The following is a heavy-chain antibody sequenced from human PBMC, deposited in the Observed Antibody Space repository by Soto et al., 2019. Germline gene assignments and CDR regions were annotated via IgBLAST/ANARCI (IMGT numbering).Heavy chain of an antibody. CDR1: GYTFTSYG. V-gene: IGHV1-18*01. D-gene: IGHD3-16*01. J-gene: IGHJ6*02. Sequence: ASVKVSCKTFGYTFTSYGIGWARQAPGQGLEWMGWINTYNGNTNYAQNLQGRVTLTTDTSTSTAYMELRSLRSNDTAIYYCAMVDVYVTPSPQDVWGQGTPVTVSS. CDR2: INTYNGNT. CDR3: AMVDVYVTPSPQDV.